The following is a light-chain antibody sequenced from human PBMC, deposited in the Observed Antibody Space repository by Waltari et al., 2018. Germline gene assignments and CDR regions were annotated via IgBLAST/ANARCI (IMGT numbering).Light chain of an antibody. J-gene: IGLJ1*01. CDR3: CSFTNSRNFDV. CDR2: EIN. Sequence: QSALTQPASVSGSPEQSITISCTGTSGDVGSHDLVSWYQQHPGKAPKLIIYEINKRPSGVSNRFSGSKSGKTASLTISGLQAEDEADYYCCSFTNSRNFDVFGTGTKVTVL. V-gene: IGLV2-23*02. CDR1: SGDVGSHDL.